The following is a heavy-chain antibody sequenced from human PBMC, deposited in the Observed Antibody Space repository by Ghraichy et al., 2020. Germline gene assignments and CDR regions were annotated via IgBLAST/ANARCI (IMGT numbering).Heavy chain of an antibody. CDR1: GGSFSGYY. J-gene: IGHJ4*02. CDR2: INHSGST. D-gene: IGHD6-6*01. V-gene: IGHV4-34*01. Sequence: SETLSLTCAVYGGSFSGYYWSWIRQPPGKGLEWIGEINHSGSTNYNPSLKSRVTISVDTSKNQFSLKLSSVTAADTAVYYCARRGIAARPRGREYYFDYWGQGTLVTVSS. CDR3: ARRGIAARPRGREYYFDY.